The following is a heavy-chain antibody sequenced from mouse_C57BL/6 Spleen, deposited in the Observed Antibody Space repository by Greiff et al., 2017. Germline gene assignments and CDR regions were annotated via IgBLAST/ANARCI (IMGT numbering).Heavy chain of an antibody. CDR2: ISGGGGNT. J-gene: IGHJ4*01. CDR1: GFTFSSYT. Sequence: DVKLVESGGGLVKPGGSLQLSCAASGFTFSSYTMSWVRQTPEKRLEWVATISGGGGNTYYPDRVKGRFTISRDNAKNTLYLQMSSLRSEDTALYYCARQGGTFAMDYWGQGTSVTVSS. CDR3: ARQGGTFAMDY. D-gene: IGHD4-1*01. V-gene: IGHV5-9*01.